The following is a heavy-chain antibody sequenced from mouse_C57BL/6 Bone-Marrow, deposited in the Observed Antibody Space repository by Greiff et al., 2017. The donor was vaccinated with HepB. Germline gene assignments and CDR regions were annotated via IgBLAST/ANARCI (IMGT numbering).Heavy chain of an antibody. CDR1: GYTFTGYW. D-gene: IGHD2-5*01. CDR2: ILPGSGST. J-gene: IGHJ3*01. V-gene: IGHV1-9*01. CDR3: ARRRYYYSNYLAWFAY. Sequence: QVQLKQSGAELMKPGASVKLSCKATGYTFTGYWIEWVKQRPGHGLEWIGEILPGSGSTNYNEKFKGKATFTADTSSNTAYMQLSSLTTEDSAIYYCARRRYYYSNYLAWFAYWGQGTLVTVSA.